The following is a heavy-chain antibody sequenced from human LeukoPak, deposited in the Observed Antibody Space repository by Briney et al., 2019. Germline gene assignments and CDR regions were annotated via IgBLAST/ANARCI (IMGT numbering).Heavy chain of an antibody. Sequence: GGSLRLSCAASGFIFSTYAMSWVRQAPGKGLEWVSGISGSGGSTYHADSVKGRFTISRDNSKNTLYLQMNSLRAEDTAVYYCAKAAGYYYDSSGYPRSWGQGTLVTVSS. J-gene: IGHJ5*02. V-gene: IGHV3-23*01. D-gene: IGHD3-22*01. CDR3: AKAAGYYYDSSGYPRS. CDR2: ISGSGGST. CDR1: GFIFSTYA.